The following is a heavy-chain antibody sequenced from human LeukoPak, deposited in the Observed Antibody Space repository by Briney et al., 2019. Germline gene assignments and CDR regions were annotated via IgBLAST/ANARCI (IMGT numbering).Heavy chain of an antibody. V-gene: IGHV1-46*01. CDR1: GYTFTSYY. CDR2: INPSGGST. CDR3: ASNPPNTGDFYY. D-gene: IGHD1-1*01. J-gene: IGHJ4*02. Sequence: ASVKVSCKASGYTFTSYYMHWVRQAPGQGLEWMGIINPSGGSTSYAQKFQGRVTMTRDTSTSTVYMELSGLRSEDTAVYYCASNPPNTGDFYYWGLGSLVTVSS.